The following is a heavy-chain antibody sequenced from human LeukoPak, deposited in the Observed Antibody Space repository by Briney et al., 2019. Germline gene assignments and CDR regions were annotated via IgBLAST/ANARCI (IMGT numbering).Heavy chain of an antibody. D-gene: IGHD1-14*01. V-gene: IGHV3-23*01. CDR1: GFTLSSYV. Sequence: GGSLRLSCSASGFTLSSYVMSWVRQAPGKGLEWVSTLTNSGGTTSYADSVKGRFTISRDNSKNALYLQMNSLRDEDTAIYYCANRRNYASDYWGQGTLVTVSS. J-gene: IGHJ4*02. CDR3: ANRRNYASDY. CDR2: LTNSGGTT.